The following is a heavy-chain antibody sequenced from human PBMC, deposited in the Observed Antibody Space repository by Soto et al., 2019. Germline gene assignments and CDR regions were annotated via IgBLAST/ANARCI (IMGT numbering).Heavy chain of an antibody. V-gene: IGHV2-5*02. CDR1: GFSLTSGVG. D-gene: IGHD5-12*01. CDR2: IYWDDDK. Sequence: QITLKESGPPLVRPPQTLTLTCTFSGFSLTSGVGVGWIRQPQGKALDCLALIYWDDDKRYSPSLKNRLTITKDTSKNQVVLTMTNVGPVDTATYFCAHIDPEIVTVGGHGGFDYWGQGTLVTVSS. CDR3: AHIDPEIVTVGGHGGFDY. J-gene: IGHJ4*02.